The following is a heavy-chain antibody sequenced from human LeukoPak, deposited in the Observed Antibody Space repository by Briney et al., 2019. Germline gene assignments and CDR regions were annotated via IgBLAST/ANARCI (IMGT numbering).Heavy chain of an antibody. CDR2: IYRGGPT. CDR1: GFTVGSNY. Sequence: QPGGSLRLSCAASGFTVGSNYMSWVRQAPGKGLEWVSVIYRGGPTYYADSVKGKFAIPRDNSKNTLYLQMNSLRAEDTAVYYCARDSYVDSEAVRWFDPWGQGTLVTVSS. D-gene: IGHD4-17*01. J-gene: IGHJ5*02. V-gene: IGHV3-66*01. CDR3: ARDSYVDSEAVRWFDP.